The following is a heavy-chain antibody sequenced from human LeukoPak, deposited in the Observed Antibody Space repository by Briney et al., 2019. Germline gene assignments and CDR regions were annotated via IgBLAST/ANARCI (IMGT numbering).Heavy chain of an antibody. CDR3: ARDLDSYYYDSSGYSVDPLDY. V-gene: IGHV3-48*01. D-gene: IGHD3-22*01. CDR2: ISSSSSTI. J-gene: IGHJ4*02. Sequence: GGSLRLSCAASGFTFSSYSMNWVRQAPGKGLEWVSYISSSSSTIYYADSVKGRFTISRDNAKNSLYLQMNSLRAEDTAVYYCARDLDSYYYDSSGYSVDPLDYWGQGTLVTVSS. CDR1: GFTFSSYS.